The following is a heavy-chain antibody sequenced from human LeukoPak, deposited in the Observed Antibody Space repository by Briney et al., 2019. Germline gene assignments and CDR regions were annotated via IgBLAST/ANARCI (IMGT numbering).Heavy chain of an antibody. CDR1: GGSISSGDYY. Sequence: SQTLSLTCTVSGGSISSGDYYWSWIRQPPGKGLEWIGYIYYSGSTYYNPSLKSRVTISVDTSKNQFSLKLSSVTAADTAVYYCARLGPYYDSSGPPFDYWGQGTLVTVSS. V-gene: IGHV4-30-4*01. CDR3: ARLGPYYDSSGPPFDY. J-gene: IGHJ4*02. D-gene: IGHD3-22*01. CDR2: IYYSGST.